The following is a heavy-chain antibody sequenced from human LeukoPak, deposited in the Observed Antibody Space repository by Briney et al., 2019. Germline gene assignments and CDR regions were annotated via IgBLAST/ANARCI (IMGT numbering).Heavy chain of an antibody. D-gene: IGHD6-6*01. Sequence: ASVKVSCKTSGYSFTSYNLHWVRQAPGQRLEWMGIIKPSGGNTNYAQKFQGRVTMTRDTSTSTVYMELSSLKSEDTAVYYCARADGSSSISYYHMDVWGKGTTVIVSS. CDR3: ARADGSSSISYYHMDV. J-gene: IGHJ6*03. CDR1: GYSFTSYN. V-gene: IGHV1-46*01. CDR2: IKPSGGNT.